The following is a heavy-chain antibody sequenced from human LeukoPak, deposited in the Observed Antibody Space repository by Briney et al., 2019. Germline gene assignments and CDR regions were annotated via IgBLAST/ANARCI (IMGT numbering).Heavy chain of an antibody. D-gene: IGHD2-2*02. V-gene: IGHV3-53*05. CDR1: GFTVANTY. CDR3: ARDAYTTNWFYY. Sequence: GGSLRLSCAASGFTVANTYMAWVRQAPGKGLEWVSVTDSAGNTYYADSVKGRFTMSRDTSENTLYLQMNSLKSEGTATYYCARDAYTTNWFYYWGQGTLVTVSS. CDR2: TDSAGNT. J-gene: IGHJ5*01.